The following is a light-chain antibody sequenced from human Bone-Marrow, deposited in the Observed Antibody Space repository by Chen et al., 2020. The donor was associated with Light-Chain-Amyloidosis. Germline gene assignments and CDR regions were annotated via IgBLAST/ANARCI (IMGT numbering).Light chain of an antibody. J-gene: IGKJ4*01. CDR1: QSVSSN. CDR2: DAS. V-gene: IGKV3-15*01. Sequence: EIMMTQSPATLSVSPGERATLSCRASQSVSSNLAWYQQKPGQAPRLLIYDASTRATGIPARFSGSGSGTEFTLTISSLQSEDFAVYCCQQYNNWPPLFGGGTKVEIK. CDR3: QQYNNWPPL.